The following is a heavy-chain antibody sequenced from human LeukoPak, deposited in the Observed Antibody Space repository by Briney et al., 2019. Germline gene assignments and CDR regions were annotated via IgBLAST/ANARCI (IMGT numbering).Heavy chain of an antibody. Sequence: SVKVSCKASGYTFTSYGFTWVRQAPGQGLEWMGRIIPTLEIANYAQKFQGRITITADKSTSTAYMELSSLRPEHTAVYYCARVISGTWLWFWGQGTLVTVSS. CDR3: ARVISGTWLWF. CDR1: GYTFTSYG. D-gene: IGHD1-14*01. V-gene: IGHV1-69*04. CDR2: IIPTLEIA. J-gene: IGHJ4*02.